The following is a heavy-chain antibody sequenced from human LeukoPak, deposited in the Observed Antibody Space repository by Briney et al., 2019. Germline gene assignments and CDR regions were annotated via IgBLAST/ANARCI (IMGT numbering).Heavy chain of an antibody. Sequence: GESLKISCKASGYSFTSYWIGWVRHMPGKGLEWMGIIDPSDSETRYTPSFQGQVTISVDKSLTTAYLQWNSLKASDAAMYYCARQTAMGRSGDYWGQGTLVTVSS. CDR1: GYSFTSYW. CDR2: IDPSDSET. V-gene: IGHV5-51*01. J-gene: IGHJ4*02. CDR3: ARQTAMGRSGDY. D-gene: IGHD7-27*01.